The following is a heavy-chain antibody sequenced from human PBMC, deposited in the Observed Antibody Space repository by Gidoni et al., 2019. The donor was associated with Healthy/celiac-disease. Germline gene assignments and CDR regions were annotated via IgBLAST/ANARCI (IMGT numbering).Heavy chain of an antibody. CDR2: ISSSSSYI. J-gene: IGHJ4*02. CDR3: ARGTASRARPPDY. V-gene: IGHV3-21*01. Sequence: EVQLVESGGGLVKPGGSLRLSCAASGFTFSSYSMNWVRQAPGKGLEWVSSISSSSSYIYYADSVKGRFTISRDNAKNSLYLQMNSLRAEDTAVYYCARGTASRARPPDYWGQGTLVTVSS. CDR1: GFTFSSYS. D-gene: IGHD6-6*01.